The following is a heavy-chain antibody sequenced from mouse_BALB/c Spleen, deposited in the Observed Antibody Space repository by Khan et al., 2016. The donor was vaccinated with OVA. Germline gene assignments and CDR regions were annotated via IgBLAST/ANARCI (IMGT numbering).Heavy chain of an antibody. V-gene: IGHV1S81*02. CDR2: TNPTNGRT. CDR3: ARIKKIVATYVDY. D-gene: IGHD1-1*01. CDR1: GYTFTSYW. J-gene: IGHJ2*01. Sequence: QVQLQQSGAELVKAGASVKMSCKASGYTFTSYWMHWVKQRLGQGLEWFAETNPTNGRTYYNEKFKSKATLTVDKSSSTAYMLLRVPTFEDSAVYYCARIKKIVATYVDYWGQGTTLTVSS.